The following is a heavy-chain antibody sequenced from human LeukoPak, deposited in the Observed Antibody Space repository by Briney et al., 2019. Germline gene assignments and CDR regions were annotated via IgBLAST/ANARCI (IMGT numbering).Heavy chain of an antibody. CDR1: GFIFSRHS. V-gene: IGHV3-30*04. D-gene: IGHD3-22*01. CDR2: IGDEGIHK. Sequence: PGGSLRLSCTTSGFIFSRHSMHWVRQAPGKGLEWVAVIGDEGIHKYYADSVKGRFTISRDDSKNILYLQMDGLRAEDTGVYYCARDMIMGGPPDYLDCWGQGTLVTVSS. J-gene: IGHJ4*02. CDR3: ARDMIMGGPPDYLDC.